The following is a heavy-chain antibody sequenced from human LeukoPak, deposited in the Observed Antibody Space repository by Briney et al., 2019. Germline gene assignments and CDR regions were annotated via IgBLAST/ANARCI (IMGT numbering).Heavy chain of an antibody. CDR2: IDPNSGGT. CDR3: ARGPVTGAFDY. Sequence: ASVKVSCKASGYTFTGYYLHWMRQAPGQGLEWMGWIDPNSGGTNSAQKFQGRVTMTRDTSISTAYMELSRLRSDGTAVYYCARGPVTGAFDYWGQGTLVTVSS. J-gene: IGHJ4*02. CDR1: GYTFTGYY. V-gene: IGHV1-2*02. D-gene: IGHD7-27*01.